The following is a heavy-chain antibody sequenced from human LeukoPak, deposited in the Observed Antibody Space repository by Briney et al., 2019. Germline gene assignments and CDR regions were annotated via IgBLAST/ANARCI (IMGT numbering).Heavy chain of an antibody. CDR3: ARTPGVAAVAADY. CDR2: ISYDGSNK. V-gene: IGHV3-30-3*01. J-gene: IGHJ4*02. D-gene: IGHD6-19*01. Sequence: PGRSLRLSCAASGFNFYSYAMHWVRQAPGKGLEWVAVISYDGSNKYYTDSVKGRFTISRDNSKNTLYLQMNSLRAEDTGVYYCARTPGVAAVAADYWGQGTLVTVSS. CDR1: GFNFYSYA.